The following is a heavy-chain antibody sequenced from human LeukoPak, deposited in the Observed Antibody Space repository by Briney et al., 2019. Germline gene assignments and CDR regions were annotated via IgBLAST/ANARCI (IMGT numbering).Heavy chain of an antibody. J-gene: IGHJ3*02. V-gene: IGHV4-34*01. CDR1: GGSFSGYY. Sequence: SETLSLTCAVYGGSFSGYYWSWIRQPPGKGLEWIGEINHSGSTNYNPSLKSRVTISVDTSKNQFSLKLSSVTAADTAVYYCARGGRGYYAFGIWGQGTMVTVSS. CDR3: ARGGRGYYAFGI. CDR2: INHSGST. D-gene: IGHD3-22*01.